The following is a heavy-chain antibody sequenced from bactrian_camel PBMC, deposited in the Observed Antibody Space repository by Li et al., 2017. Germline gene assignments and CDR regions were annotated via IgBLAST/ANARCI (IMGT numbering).Heavy chain of an antibody. CDR3: AADPKPMTSLGHGCTWARAQYNY. CDR2: IARYDRS. J-gene: IGHJ4*01. D-gene: IGHD1*01. V-gene: IGHV3S53*01. Sequence: QLVESGGGSVQAGGSLRLSCTASGFVFGATQVGWYRGNECELVATIARYDRSYYASPAKGRFTISLDNAKNTVYLQMDNLKPEDTGVYYCAADPKPMTSLGHGCTWARAQYNYWGQGTQVTVS. CDR1: GFVFGATQ.